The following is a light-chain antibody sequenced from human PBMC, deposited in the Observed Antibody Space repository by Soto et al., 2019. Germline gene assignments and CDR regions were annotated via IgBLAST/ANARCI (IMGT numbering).Light chain of an antibody. CDR1: QSVTNNY. CDR3: QQCAHSPRT. J-gene: IGKJ2*01. CDR2: DAS. Sequence: ESVLTQSPGTLSLSPGERGTLFCRASQSVTNNYLTWYQQRPGQAPRLLIYDASNRATGVPDRFSGSGSGREFTLTISRLEPEDFAVYYCQQCAHSPRTFGQGTRLEIK. V-gene: IGKV3-20*01.